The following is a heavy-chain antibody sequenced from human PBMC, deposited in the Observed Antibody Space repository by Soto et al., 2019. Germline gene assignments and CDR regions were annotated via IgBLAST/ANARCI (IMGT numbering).Heavy chain of an antibody. J-gene: IGHJ6*02. CDR1: GGSTSSGGFY. D-gene: IGHD5-18*01. CDR2: IYYSGIS. CDR3: ARKGYTYGMDL. Sequence: SETLSLTCTVSGGSTSSGGFYWSWIRQHPGKGLEWIGYIYYSGISYYNPSLKSRVSISLDTSRNQFSMTLNSVTAADTAVYYCARKGYTYGMDLWGQGATVTVSS. V-gene: IGHV4-31*03.